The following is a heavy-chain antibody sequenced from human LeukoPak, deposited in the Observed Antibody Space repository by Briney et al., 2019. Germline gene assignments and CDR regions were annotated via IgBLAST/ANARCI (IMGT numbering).Heavy chain of an antibody. CDR1: GFTFSTYA. J-gene: IGHJ4*02. D-gene: IGHD6-19*01. CDR3: AKTLSSGWSGKYYFDY. Sequence: GGSLRLSCAASGFTFSTYAISWVRQAPGKGLEWVSGSGNGDNTYYADSVKGRFTIYRDNSKSRLSLQMNSLRAEDTAVYYCAKTLSSGWSGKYYFDYWGQGTLVYVSS. V-gene: IGHV3-23*01. CDR2: SGNGDNT.